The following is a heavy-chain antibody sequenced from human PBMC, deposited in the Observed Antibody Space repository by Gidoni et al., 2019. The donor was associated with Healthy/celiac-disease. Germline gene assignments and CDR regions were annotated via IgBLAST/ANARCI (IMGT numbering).Heavy chain of an antibody. V-gene: IGHV3-9*01. CDR2: ISWNSGSI. J-gene: IGHJ3*02. D-gene: IGHD5-12*01. CDR3: AKDMRRWLQLHGAFDI. Sequence: EVQLVESGGCLVQPGRSLRLSCAASGFTFADYAMHWVRQAPGKGLEWVSGISWNSGSIGYADSVKGRFTISRDNAKNSLYLQMNSLRAEDTALYYCAKDMRRWLQLHGAFDIWGQGTMVTVSS. CDR1: GFTFADYA.